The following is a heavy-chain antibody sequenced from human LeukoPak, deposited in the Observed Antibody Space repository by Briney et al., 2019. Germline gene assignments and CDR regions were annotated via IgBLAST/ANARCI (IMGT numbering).Heavy chain of an antibody. CDR1: GGSISSYY. CDR3: ARSGSGSSRDYYYYGMDV. Sequence: SETLSLTCTASGGSISSYYWSWIRQPPGKGLGWIGYIYYSGSTNYNPSLKSRVPISVDTSTNQFSLKLSSVTAADTAVYYCARSGSGSSRDYYYYGMDVWGQGTTVTVSS. D-gene: IGHD3-10*01. CDR2: IYYSGST. J-gene: IGHJ6*02. V-gene: IGHV4-59*01.